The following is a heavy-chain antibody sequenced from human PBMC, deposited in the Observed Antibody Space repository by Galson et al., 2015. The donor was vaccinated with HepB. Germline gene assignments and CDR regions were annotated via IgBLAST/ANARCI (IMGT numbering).Heavy chain of an antibody. Sequence: SVKVSCKASGGTFSSYAISWVRQAPGQGLEWMGGIIPILGIANYAQKFQGRVTITADKSTSTAYMELSSLRSEDTAVYYCARGPRNYDFWSGYESYYYYYMDVWGKGTTVTVSS. V-gene: IGHV1-69*10. CDR2: IIPILGIA. J-gene: IGHJ6*03. CDR3: ARGPRNYDFWSGYESYYYYYMDV. D-gene: IGHD3-3*01. CDR1: GGTFSSYA.